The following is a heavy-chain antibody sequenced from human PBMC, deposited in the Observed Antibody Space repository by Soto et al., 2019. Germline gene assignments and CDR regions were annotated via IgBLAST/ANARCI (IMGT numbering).Heavy chain of an antibody. V-gene: IGHV3-30-3*01. CDR3: AREYQAFDY. Sequence: QVQLVESGGGVVQPGRSLRLSCAASGFTFSSYAMHWVRQAPGKGLEWVAVISYDGSNKYYADSVKGRFTISRDNSKNTLYLQINSLRAEDTAVYYCAREYQAFDYWGQGTLVTVSS. CDR2: ISYDGSNK. J-gene: IGHJ4*02. CDR1: GFTFSSYA.